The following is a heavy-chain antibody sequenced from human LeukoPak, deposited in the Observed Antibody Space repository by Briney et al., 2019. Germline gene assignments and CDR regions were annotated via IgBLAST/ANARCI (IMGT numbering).Heavy chain of an antibody. CDR2: ITSSSDDI. V-gene: IGHV3-21*06. J-gene: IGHJ4*02. Sequence: PGGSLRLSCAASGFTFSSYIMNWVRQAPGKGLEWVSSITSSSDDIYYADSVKGRFTISRDNAKNSLYLQMSSLRADDTAVYYCARDFEERGYYLADFDYWGRGTLVTVSS. CDR1: GFTFSSYI. D-gene: IGHD3-22*01. CDR3: ARDFEERGYYLADFDY.